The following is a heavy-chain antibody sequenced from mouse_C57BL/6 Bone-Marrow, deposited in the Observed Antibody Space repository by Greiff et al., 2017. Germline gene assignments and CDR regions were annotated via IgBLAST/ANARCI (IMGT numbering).Heavy chain of an antibody. V-gene: IGHV5-2*01. CDR3: ALMRVTTGFAY. CDR2: INSDGGST. D-gene: IGHD2-2*01. Sequence: EVKLMEPGGGLVQPGESLKLSCESNEYEFPSHDMSWVRKTPEKRLELVAAINSDGGSTYYPDTMERRFIISRDTTKKTLYLQMSSLRSEDTALYYCALMRVTTGFAYWGQGTLVTVSA. CDR1: EYEFPSHD. J-gene: IGHJ3*01.